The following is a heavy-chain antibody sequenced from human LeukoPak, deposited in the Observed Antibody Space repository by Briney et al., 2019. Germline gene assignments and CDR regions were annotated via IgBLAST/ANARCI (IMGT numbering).Heavy chain of an antibody. CDR2: ISGSGGST. V-gene: IGHV3-23*01. CDR3: AKERVGASYYFDY. J-gene: IGHJ4*02. Sequence: GGSLRLSCAASGSTFSRYAMSWVRQAPGKGLEWVSAISGSGGSTYYADSVKGRFTISRDNSKNTLYLQMNSLRAEDTAVYYCAKERVGASYYFDYWGQGALVTVSS. D-gene: IGHD1-26*01. CDR1: GSTFSRYA.